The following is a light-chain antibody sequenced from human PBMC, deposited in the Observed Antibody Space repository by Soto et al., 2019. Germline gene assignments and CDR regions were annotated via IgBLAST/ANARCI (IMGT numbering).Light chain of an antibody. V-gene: IGLV1-40*01. CDR3: QSYDNSLSATV. CDR1: SSNIGAHYD. CDR2: GNN. Sequence: QSVLTQPPSVSGAPGQRVTISCTGSSSNIGAHYDVHWYQQLPGTAPKLLIYGNNNRPSGVPDRFSGSKSGTSASLAITGLHADDESDYYCQSYDNSLSATVFGTGTQLTVL. J-gene: IGLJ7*01.